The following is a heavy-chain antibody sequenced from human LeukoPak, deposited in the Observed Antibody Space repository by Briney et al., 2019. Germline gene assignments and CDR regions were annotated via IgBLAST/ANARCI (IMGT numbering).Heavy chain of an antibody. CDR2: FDPEDGET. CDR1: GYTLTELS. CDR3: ATAGIAAAGTLDY. Sequence: ASVTVSCKVSGYTLTELSMHWVRQAPGKGLEWMGGFDPEDGETIYAQKFQGRVTMTEDTSTDTAYMELSSLRSEDTAVYYCATAGIAAAGTLDYWGQGTLVTASS. J-gene: IGHJ4*02. V-gene: IGHV1-24*01. D-gene: IGHD6-13*01.